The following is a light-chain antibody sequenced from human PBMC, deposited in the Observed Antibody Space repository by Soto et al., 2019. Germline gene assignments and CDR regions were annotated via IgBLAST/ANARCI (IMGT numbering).Light chain of an antibody. V-gene: IGKV3-15*01. CDR1: QSVSSD. CDR2: GAS. J-gene: IGKJ5*01. CDR3: QQYNNWPPIT. Sequence: EIVMTQSPATLSVSPGERATLSCRASQSVSSDLAWYHQKPGQAPRLLIYGASTRATGIPARFSGSGSGTEFTLTINSLQSEDFAVYYCQQYNNWPPITLGQGTRLEIK.